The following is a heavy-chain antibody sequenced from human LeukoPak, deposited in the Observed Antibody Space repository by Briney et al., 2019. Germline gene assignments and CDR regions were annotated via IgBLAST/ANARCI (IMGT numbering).Heavy chain of an antibody. CDR2: IYYSGST. D-gene: IGHD1-26*01. CDR3: ARDVVSTDYYYYGMDV. J-gene: IGHJ6*02. Sequence: SETLSLTCTVSGGSISSGGYYWSWIRQHPGKGLEWIGYIYYSGSTYCNPSLKSRVTISVDTSKNQFSLKLSSVTAADTAVYYCARDVVSTDYYYYGMDVWGQGTTVTVSS. CDR1: GGSISSGGYY. V-gene: IGHV4-31*03.